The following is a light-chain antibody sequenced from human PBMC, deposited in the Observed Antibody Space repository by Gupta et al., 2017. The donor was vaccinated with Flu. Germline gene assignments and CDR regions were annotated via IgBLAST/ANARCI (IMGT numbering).Light chain of an antibody. Sequence: PVTLGQPASISGRSSQSLVYKNGITSLNRFQHRPGQSPRRLIYEVSTRDFRVPDRFSGSGSGTDFTLKSMRGEDEDVGVYYCMRGKQPWSFGQGTRLEI. CDR2: EVS. J-gene: IGKJ2*04. CDR1: QSLVYKNGITS. CDR3: MRGKQPWS. V-gene: IGKV2-30*01.